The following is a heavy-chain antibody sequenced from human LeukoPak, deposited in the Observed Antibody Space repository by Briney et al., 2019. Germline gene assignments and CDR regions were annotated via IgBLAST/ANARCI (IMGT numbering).Heavy chain of an antibody. CDR2: IKQDGSEK. D-gene: IGHD1-26*01. J-gene: IGHJ3*02. V-gene: IGHV3-7*03. CDR1: GFTFSSHW. Sequence: GGSLRLSCAASGFTFSSHWMSWVRQAPGKGLEWVANIKQDGSEKYYVDSVKGRFTISRDNAKNSLYLQMNSLRAEDTAVYYWARAALLGGGSYDEGGVSAFDIWGQGTMVTVSS. CDR3: ARAALLGGGSYDEGGVSAFDI.